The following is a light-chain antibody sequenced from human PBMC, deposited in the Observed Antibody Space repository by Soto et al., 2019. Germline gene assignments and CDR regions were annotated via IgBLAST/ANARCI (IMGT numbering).Light chain of an antibody. J-gene: IGLJ3*02. Sequence: SYELTQPPSVSVAPGQTARITCAGNNIGSKSVRWYQQKPGQAPVLVLSNDNDRPSGIPERFSGSNSGITATLTISRVEAEDEADYYCQVWDGPSNHVVFGGGTKLTVL. CDR2: NDN. CDR1: NIGSKS. CDR3: QVWDGPSNHVV. V-gene: IGLV3-21*02.